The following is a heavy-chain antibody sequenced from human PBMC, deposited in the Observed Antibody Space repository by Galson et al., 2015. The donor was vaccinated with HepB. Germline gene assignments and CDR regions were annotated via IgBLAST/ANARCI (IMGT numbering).Heavy chain of an antibody. V-gene: IGHV1-69*04. D-gene: IGHD2-21*01. Sequence: SVKVSCKASGGTFSSYAISWVRQAPGQGLEWMGRIIPILGIANYAQKFQGRVTITADKSTSTAYMELSSLRSEDTAVYYCARDVVVAGPRLNWFDPWGQGTLVTVSS. CDR2: IIPILGIA. CDR1: GGTFSSYA. CDR3: ARDVVVAGPRLNWFDP. J-gene: IGHJ5*02.